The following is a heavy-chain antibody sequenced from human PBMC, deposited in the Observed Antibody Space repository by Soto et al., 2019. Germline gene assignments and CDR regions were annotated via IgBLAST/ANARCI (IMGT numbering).Heavy chain of an antibody. CDR3: AKDPEGLDHYYGSGSYYNA. Sequence: GGSLRLSCAASGFTFSSYGMHWVRQAPGKGLEWVAVISYDGSNKYYADSVKGRFTISRDNSKNTLYLQMNSLRAEDTAVYYCAKDPEGLDHYYGSGSYYNAWGKGTTVTVSS. CDR1: GFTFSSYG. CDR2: ISYDGSNK. V-gene: IGHV3-30*18. D-gene: IGHD3-10*01. J-gene: IGHJ6*04.